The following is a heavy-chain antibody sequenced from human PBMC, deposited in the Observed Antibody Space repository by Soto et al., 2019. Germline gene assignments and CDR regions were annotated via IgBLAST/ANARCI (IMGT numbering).Heavy chain of an antibody. Sequence: PSETLSLTCTVSGASISGFYWSWIRKSAGKGLEWIGRIYATGTTGYNPSLKSRVMMPVDTSKKQFSLKLRSVTAADTAVYYCVRDGTKTLRDWFDPWGQGISVTVSS. V-gene: IGHV4-4*07. D-gene: IGHD1-1*01. J-gene: IGHJ5*02. CDR3: VRDGTKTLRDWFDP. CDR1: GASISGFY. CDR2: IYATGTT.